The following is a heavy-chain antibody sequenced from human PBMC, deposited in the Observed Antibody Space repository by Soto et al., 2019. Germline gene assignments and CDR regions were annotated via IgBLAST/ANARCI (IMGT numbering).Heavy chain of an antibody. CDR3: AKDLAVITIFGVVNHPWYYYGMDV. J-gene: IGHJ6*02. CDR1: GFSFSSYG. CDR2: ISYDGMNE. Sequence: GGSLSLSCAASGFSFSSYGPHCVRQAPGEGLEWVGVISYDGMNEDFAAAVKGPFNIPRDNSKNTLYLQMSSLRAEDKAVYYCAKDLAVITIFGVVNHPWYYYGMDVWGQGTTVTVSS. V-gene: IGHV3-30*18. D-gene: IGHD3-3*01.